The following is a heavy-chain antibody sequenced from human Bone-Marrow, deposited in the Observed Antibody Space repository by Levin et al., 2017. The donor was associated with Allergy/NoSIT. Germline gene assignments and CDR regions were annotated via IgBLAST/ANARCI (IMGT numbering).Heavy chain of an antibody. Sequence: GESLKISCEASGFTFLTYAMAWVRQAPGKGLEWISSISSDSSDLYYADSVKGRFTISRDNAKNSLNLQVSSLRAEDTAVYHCVRGIIGDVRVAHKEAFDVWGQGTMVTVSS. D-gene: IGHD2/OR15-2a*01. CDR1: GFTFLTYA. CDR3: VRGIIGDVRVAHKEAFDV. J-gene: IGHJ3*01. CDR2: ISSDSSDL. V-gene: IGHV3-21*01.